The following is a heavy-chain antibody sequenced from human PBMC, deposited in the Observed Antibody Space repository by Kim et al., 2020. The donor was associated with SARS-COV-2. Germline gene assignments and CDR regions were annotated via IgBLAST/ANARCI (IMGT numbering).Heavy chain of an antibody. CDR2: INHSGST. J-gene: IGHJ4*02. CDR3: ATGRVEVYAKPIFDY. CDR1: GGSFSGYY. D-gene: IGHD2-8*02. Sequence: SETLSLTCAVYGGSFSGYYWSWIRQPPGKGLEWIGEINHSGSTNYNPSLKSRVTISVDTSKNQFSLKLSSVTAADTAVYYCATGRVEVYAKPIFDYWGQGTLVTVSS. V-gene: IGHV4-34*01.